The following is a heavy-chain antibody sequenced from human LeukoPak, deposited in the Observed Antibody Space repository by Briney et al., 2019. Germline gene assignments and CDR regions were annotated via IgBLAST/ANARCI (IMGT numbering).Heavy chain of an antibody. CDR1: GFTFSDSY. CDR3: ARGSRYYYDSSGYRFDY. D-gene: IGHD3-22*01. Sequence: GGSLRLSCAASGFTFSDSYMTWVRQAPGKGLEWVSAISGSGGSTYYADSVKGRFTISRDNSKNTLYLQMGSLRAENMAVYYCARGSRYYYDSSGYRFDYWGQGTLVTVSS. J-gene: IGHJ4*02. CDR2: ISGSGGST. V-gene: IGHV3-23*01.